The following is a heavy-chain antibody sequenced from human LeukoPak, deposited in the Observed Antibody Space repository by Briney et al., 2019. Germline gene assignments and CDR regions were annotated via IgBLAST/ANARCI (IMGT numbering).Heavy chain of an antibody. CDR2: IYYSEST. V-gene: IGHV4-59*01. D-gene: IGHD3-22*01. CDR1: GGSISSYY. J-gene: IGHJ3*02. Sequence: PSETLSLTCTVSGGSISSYYWSWIRQPPGKGLEWIGYIYYSESTNYNPSLKSRVTISVDTSKNQFSLKLSSVTAADTAVYYCARAALPTYYYDSSGEGYAFDIWGQGTMVTVSS. CDR3: ARAALPTYYYDSSGEGYAFDI.